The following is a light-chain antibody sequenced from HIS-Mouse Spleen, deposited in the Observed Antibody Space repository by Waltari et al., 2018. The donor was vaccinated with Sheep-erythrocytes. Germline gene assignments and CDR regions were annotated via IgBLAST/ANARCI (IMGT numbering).Light chain of an antibody. CDR2: QDS. CDR3: QAWDSSTAWV. J-gene: IGLJ3*02. Sequence: SYELTQPPSVSVSPGQTASITCSGDKLGDKYACWYQQKPAQSPVLDTYQDSKRHSGIPDRFAGSNSGDTATLTISGTQAMDEADYYCQAWDSSTAWVFGGGTKLTVL. CDR1: KLGDKY. V-gene: IGLV3-1*01.